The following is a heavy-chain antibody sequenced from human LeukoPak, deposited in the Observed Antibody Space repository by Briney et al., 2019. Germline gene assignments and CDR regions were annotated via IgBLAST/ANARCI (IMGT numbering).Heavy chain of an antibody. CDR3: ATRSGSYYYFHY. D-gene: IGHD1-26*01. J-gene: IGHJ4*02. V-gene: IGHV5-51*01. CDR2: IFPGDSDT. CDR1: GDSFTNSW. Sequence: GESLKISCKGSGDSFTNSWIGWVRQMPGKGLEWMGIIFPGDSDTRYSPSFQGQVTISADKSISTAYLQWSSLKASDTAMYYCATRSGSYYYFHYWGQGTLVTVSS.